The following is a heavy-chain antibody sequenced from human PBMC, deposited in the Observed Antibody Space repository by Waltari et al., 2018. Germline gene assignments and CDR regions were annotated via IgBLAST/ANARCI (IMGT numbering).Heavy chain of an antibody. CDR1: GYTFTGYY. CDR3: ARPPLYYGEPHFFDY. D-gene: IGHD3-10*01. CDR2: INPNSGGT. J-gene: IGHJ4*02. Sequence: QVQLVQSGAEVKKPGASVKVSCKASGYTFTGYYMHWVRQAPGQGLEWMGWINPNSGGTNYAQKFQGRVTMTRDTSISTAYMELSRLRSDDTAVYYCARPPLYYGEPHFFDYWGQGTLVTVSS. V-gene: IGHV1-2*02.